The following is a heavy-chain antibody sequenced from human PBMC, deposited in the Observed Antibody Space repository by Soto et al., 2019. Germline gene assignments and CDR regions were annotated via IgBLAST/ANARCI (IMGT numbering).Heavy chain of an antibody. CDR1: GFTFSGFD. D-gene: IGHD6-13*01. Sequence: LRLSCEASGFTFSGFDMHWVSQPTGKGLEWVSSIGTAGDTYYAVSVKGRFTISRDNAKNSLSLQMNSLRAGDMAVYFCAKSQEIGTHFFDSWGQGTQVTVSS. J-gene: IGHJ4*02. CDR2: IGTAGDT. V-gene: IGHV3-13*01. CDR3: AKSQEIGTHFFDS.